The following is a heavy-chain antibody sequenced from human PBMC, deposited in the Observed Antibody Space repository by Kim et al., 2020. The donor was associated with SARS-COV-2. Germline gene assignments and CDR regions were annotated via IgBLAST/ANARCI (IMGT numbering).Heavy chain of an antibody. V-gene: IGHV1-8*01. Sequence: ASVKVSCKASGFTFTNYDINWVRQATGQGLEWMGWMNPKSGDTRYAQKFQGRVTMTRDTSITTAYMEVRSLRSDDTAVYFCARGLGDYSGDDFPICSPWG. J-gene: IGHJ5*02. CDR1: GFTFTNYD. D-gene: IGHD5-12*01. CDR3: ARGLGDYSGDDFPICSP. CDR2: MNPKSGDT.